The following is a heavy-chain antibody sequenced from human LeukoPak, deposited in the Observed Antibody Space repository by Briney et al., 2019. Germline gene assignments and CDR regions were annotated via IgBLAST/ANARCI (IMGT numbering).Heavy chain of an antibody. D-gene: IGHD3-9*01. CDR2: IIPIFGTA. CDR3: ARERGRILRYFGWLLEYFDY. V-gene: IGHV1-69*01. CDR1: GATFSSYA. J-gene: IGHJ4*02. Sequence: SVKVSCKASGATFSSYAISWVRQAPGQGLEWMGGIIPIFGTANYAQKFQGRVTITADGSTCTAYMELRSLRSEDAAVYYCARERGRILRYFGWLLEYFDYWGQGTLVTVSS.